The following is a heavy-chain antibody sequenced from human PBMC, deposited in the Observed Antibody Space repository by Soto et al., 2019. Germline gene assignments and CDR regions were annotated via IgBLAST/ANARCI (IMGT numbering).Heavy chain of an antibody. CDR1: GFSLSTSGMR. Sequence: SGPTLVNPTQTLTLTCTFSGFSLSTSGMRVSWIRQPPGKALEWLARIDWDDDKFYNTSLKTRITISKDSSKNQEVLTMTNMDPVDTATYYCSRMFHCSGGTCPFDYWGQGALVTVSS. J-gene: IGHJ4*02. CDR2: IDWDDDK. V-gene: IGHV2-70*04. D-gene: IGHD2-15*01. CDR3: SRMFHCSGGTCPFDY.